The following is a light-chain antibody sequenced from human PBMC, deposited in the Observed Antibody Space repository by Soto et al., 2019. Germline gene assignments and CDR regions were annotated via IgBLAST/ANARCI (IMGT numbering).Light chain of an antibody. J-gene: IGLJ1*01. CDR2: DDS. CDR1: NIGTRT. V-gene: IGLV3-21*02. CDR3: QVWDSSSDHYV. Sequence: SYELTQPPSESVAPGQTARITCGGNNIGTRTVHWYQQKPGQAPVLVVHDDSDRPSEIPERFSGFNSGNTATLTITRVEAGDEADYFCQVWDSSSDHYVFGTGTKVTVL.